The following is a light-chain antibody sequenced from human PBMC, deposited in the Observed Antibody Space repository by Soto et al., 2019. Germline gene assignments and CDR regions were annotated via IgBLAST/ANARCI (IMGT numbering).Light chain of an antibody. J-gene: IGKJ5*01. CDR2: GAS. CDR3: QQYNNWPPG. Sequence: EIAMTQSPATLSVSPGERATLSCRASQSVSSNLAWYQQKPGQAPRLLIYGASTRATGIPARFSGSGSVTEFTLTISSLQSEDFAVYYCQQYNNWPPGFGQGTRLEIK. V-gene: IGKV3-15*01. CDR1: QSVSSN.